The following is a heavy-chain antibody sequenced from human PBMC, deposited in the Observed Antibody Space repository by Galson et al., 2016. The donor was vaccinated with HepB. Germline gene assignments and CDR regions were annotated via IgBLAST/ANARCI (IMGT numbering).Heavy chain of an antibody. J-gene: IGHJ4*02. CDR1: GYTFSNYD. CDR2: MNPKSGNT. CDR3: ARPPYGGNDY. D-gene: IGHD4-23*01. V-gene: IGHV1-8*01. Sequence: SVKVSCRASGYTFSNYDINWVRQAPGQGPEWMAWMNPKSGNTGHAQSFKARVTMTRDTSISTAYMELSRLRSDDTAVYYCARPPYGGNDYWGQGTLVTVSS.